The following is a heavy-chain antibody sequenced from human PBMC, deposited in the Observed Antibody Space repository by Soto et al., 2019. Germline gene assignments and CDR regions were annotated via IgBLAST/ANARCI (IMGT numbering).Heavy chain of an antibody. CDR2: ISADKGST. J-gene: IGHJ4*02. CDR3: ARFPSNPYDILTGYFNPPDY. D-gene: IGHD3-9*01. Sequence: ASVKVSCKASGYTFTRYGITWVRQVPGQGLEWMGWISADKGSTNYAQKFQGRVTMTTDTSTNTAYMELRSLRSDDTAVYYCARFPSNPYDILTGYFNPPDYWGQGTRVTVS. V-gene: IGHV1-18*01. CDR1: GYTFTRYG.